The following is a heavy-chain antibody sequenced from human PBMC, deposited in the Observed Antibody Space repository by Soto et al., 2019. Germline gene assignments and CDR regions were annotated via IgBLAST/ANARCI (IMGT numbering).Heavy chain of an antibody. Sequence: ASVKVSCKASGYTFTSYAIHWVRQAPGQRLEWMGWINAGNGNTKYSQKFQGRVTITRDTPASTAYMELSSLRSEDTAVYYCARVLAHYYYYGMDVWGQGTTVTVSS. V-gene: IGHV1-3*01. CDR1: GYTFTSYA. D-gene: IGHD3-3*02. J-gene: IGHJ6*02. CDR3: ARVLAHYYYYGMDV. CDR2: INAGNGNT.